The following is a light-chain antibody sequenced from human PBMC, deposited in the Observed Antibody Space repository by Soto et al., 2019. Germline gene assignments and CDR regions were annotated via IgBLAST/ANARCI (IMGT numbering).Light chain of an antibody. CDR1: NSDVGDYDY. V-gene: IGLV2-11*01. CDR2: DVT. J-gene: IGLJ1*01. CDR3: CSYADKYTYV. Sequence: QSALTQPRSVSGSPGQSVTIFCTGTNSDVGDYDYVSWYQHHAGKAPKLLVYDVTKRPSGVPDRFSGSKSDNTASLTISGLQADDEADYYCCSYADKYTYVFGTGTKVTVL.